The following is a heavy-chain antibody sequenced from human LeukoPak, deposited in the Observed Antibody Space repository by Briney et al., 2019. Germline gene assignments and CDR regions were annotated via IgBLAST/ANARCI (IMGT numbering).Heavy chain of an antibody. CDR2: IYHSGST. CDR3: TSGPNFYYFDY. CDR1: GYSISSDYY. Sequence: SETLSLTCAVSGYSISSDYYWGWIRQPPGKGLEWIGTIYHSGSTYLNPSLKSRVTISVDTSKSQFSPNLNSVTAADTAVYYCTSGPNFYYFDYWGQGTLVTVSS. J-gene: IGHJ4*02. D-gene: IGHD3-3*01. V-gene: IGHV4-38-2*01.